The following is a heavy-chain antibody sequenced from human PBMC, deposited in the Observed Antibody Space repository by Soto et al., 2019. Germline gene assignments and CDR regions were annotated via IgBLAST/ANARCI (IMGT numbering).Heavy chain of an antibody. CDR3: ARGERYYYDTSGYFGFDY. D-gene: IGHD3-22*01. Sequence: ASVKVSCKASGYTFTNYAIHWVRQAPGQRLEWMGWINPGNGNTKYSQKFQGRVTITRDTSASTAYMELSSLRSEDTAVYYCARGERYYYDTSGYFGFDYWGQGILVTVSS. J-gene: IGHJ4*02. V-gene: IGHV1-3*01. CDR1: GYTFTNYA. CDR2: INPGNGNT.